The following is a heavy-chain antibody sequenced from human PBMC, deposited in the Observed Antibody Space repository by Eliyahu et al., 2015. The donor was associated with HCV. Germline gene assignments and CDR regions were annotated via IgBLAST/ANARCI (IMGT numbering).Heavy chain of an antibody. CDR1: GFTXNDPX. CDR3: TTHVIPNYYDSSGELY. D-gene: IGHD3-22*01. V-gene: IGHV3-15*01. J-gene: IGHJ4*02. CDR2: IKSKTDGGTT. Sequence: EVQLVESGGGLVKSGGSLRXSCAASGFTXNDPXMXWVRQAPGKGLGWVGRIKSKTDGGTTNYAAPVKGRFTISRDDSKNTVFLQMNSLKTEDTAVYYCTTHVIPNYYDSSGELYWGQGTLVTVSS.